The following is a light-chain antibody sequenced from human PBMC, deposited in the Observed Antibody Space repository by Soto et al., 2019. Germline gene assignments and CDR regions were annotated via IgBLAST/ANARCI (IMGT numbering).Light chain of an antibody. CDR3: HHYAST. V-gene: IGKV3-20*01. Sequence: EIVWTQSPGTLSLSPGERATLSCRASQSVSSSYLAWYQQKPGQAPRLLIYGASSRATGIPDRFSGSGSGTDFTLTISRLEPEDFAVYFCHHYASTFGQGTKVDIK. CDR1: QSVSSSY. CDR2: GAS. J-gene: IGKJ1*01.